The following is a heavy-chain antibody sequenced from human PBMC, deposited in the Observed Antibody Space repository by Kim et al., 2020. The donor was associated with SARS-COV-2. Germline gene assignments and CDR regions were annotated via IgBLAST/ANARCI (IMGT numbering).Heavy chain of an antibody. Sequence: YYADSVKGRFTISRDNSRNRLYLQMNSLRGDDTAVYYCARAEYSTSPNFDFWGQGTLVTVSS. CDR3: ARAEYSTSPNFDF. J-gene: IGHJ4*02. D-gene: IGHD6-6*01. V-gene: IGHV3-30*13.